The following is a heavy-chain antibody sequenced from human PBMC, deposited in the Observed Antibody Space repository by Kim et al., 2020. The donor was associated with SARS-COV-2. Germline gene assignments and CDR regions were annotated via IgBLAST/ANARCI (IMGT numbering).Heavy chain of an antibody. Sequence: GESLKISCKGSGYSFTSYWISWVRQMPGKGLEWMGRIDPSDSYTNYSPSFQGHVTISADKSISTAYLQWSSLKASDTAMYYCARHGAVVAATFLDYYYGMDVWGQGTTVTVSS. CDR1: GYSFTSYW. CDR3: ARHGAVVAATFLDYYYGMDV. CDR2: IDPSDSYT. D-gene: IGHD2-15*01. J-gene: IGHJ6*02. V-gene: IGHV5-10-1*01.